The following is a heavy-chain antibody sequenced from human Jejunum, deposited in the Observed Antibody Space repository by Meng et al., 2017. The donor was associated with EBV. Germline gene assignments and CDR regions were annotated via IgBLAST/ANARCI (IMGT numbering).Heavy chain of an antibody. J-gene: IGHJ4*02. CDR1: GGPINSRGYY. Sequence: QVRLPAAGPGPVKPSPTLSLTCGVSGGPINSRGYYWRWIRQPPGKGMEWVGFNYYGGKAFYQSSLENRVTISIDTSKNQFSLQLNSVTAADTAVYYCARGNPDLDISSNYKPGGPFDYWGKGTLVTVSS. CDR2: NYYGGKA. V-gene: IGHV4-30-4*01. CDR3: ARGNPDLDISSNYKPGGPFDY. D-gene: IGHD4-11*01.